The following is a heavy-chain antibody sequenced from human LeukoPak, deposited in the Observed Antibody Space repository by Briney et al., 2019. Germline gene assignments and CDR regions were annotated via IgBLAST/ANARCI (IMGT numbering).Heavy chain of an antibody. CDR1: GGSFSGYY. CDR2: INHSGST. CDR3: AREAYYDFWSGYYMDV. J-gene: IGHJ6*03. V-gene: IGHV4-34*01. D-gene: IGHD3-3*01. Sequence: SETLSLTCAVYGGSFSGYYWSWIRQPPGKGLEWIGEINHSGSTNYNPSLKSRVTISVDTSKNQFSLKLSSVTAADTAVYYCAREAYYDFWSGYYMDVWGKGTTVTVSS.